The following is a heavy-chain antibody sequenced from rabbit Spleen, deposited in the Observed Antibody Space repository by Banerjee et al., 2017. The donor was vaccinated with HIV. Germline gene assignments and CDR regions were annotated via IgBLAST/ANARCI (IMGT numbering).Heavy chain of an antibody. CDR2: IYAGSSGNT. J-gene: IGHJ6*01. CDR3: ARDAGTSFSTYGMDL. CDR1: GVSFSDKDV. Sequence: EQLEESGGGLVKPEGSLTLTCKASGVSFSDKDVMCWVRQAPGKGLEWIACIYAGSSGNTYSATWAKGRFTISKASSTTVTLQMTSLTVADTATYFCARDAGTSFSTYGMDLWGQGTLVTVS. D-gene: IGHD8-1*01. V-gene: IGHV1S45*01.